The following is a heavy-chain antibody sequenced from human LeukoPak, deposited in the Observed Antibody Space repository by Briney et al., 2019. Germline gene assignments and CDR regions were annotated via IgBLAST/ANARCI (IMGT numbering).Heavy chain of an antibody. CDR1: GYSISSGYF. J-gene: IGHJ5*02. D-gene: IGHD1-26*01. Sequence: SETLSLTCTVSGYSISSGYFWGWIRQSPVKGLEWIGSIYYSGSTYYNPSLKSRVTISVDTSKNQFSLKLSSVTAADTAVYYCARPTHSGSYSRRHNWFDPWGQGTLVTVSS. CDR2: IYYSGST. V-gene: IGHV4-38-2*02. CDR3: ARPTHSGSYSRRHNWFDP.